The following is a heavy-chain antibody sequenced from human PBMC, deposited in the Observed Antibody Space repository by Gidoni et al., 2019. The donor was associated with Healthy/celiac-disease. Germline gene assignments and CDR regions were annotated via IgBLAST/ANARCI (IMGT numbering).Heavy chain of an antibody. V-gene: IGHV4-38-2*01. CDR2: IYHSGST. CDR3: ARLRGSGDY. D-gene: IGHD3-10*01. Sequence: QVQLQESGPGLVKPSETLSLTCAVSGYSISSGYYWGWIRQPPGKGLEWIGSIYHSGSTYYNPSLKSRVTISVDTSKNQFSLKLSSLTAADTAVYYCARLRGSGDYWGQGTLVTVSS. J-gene: IGHJ4*02. CDR1: GYSISSGYY.